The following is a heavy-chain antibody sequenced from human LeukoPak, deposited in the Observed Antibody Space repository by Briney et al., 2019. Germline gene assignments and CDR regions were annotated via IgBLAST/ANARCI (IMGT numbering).Heavy chain of an antibody. J-gene: IGHJ3*02. D-gene: IGHD3-22*01. CDR3: ARAPASYYDSSGYYGVSGAFDI. CDR1: GFTFSSYS. CDR2: ISSSSSYI. Sequence: TGGSLRLSCAASGFTFSSYSMNWVHQAPGKGLEWVSSISSSSSYIYYADSVKGRFTISRDNAKNSLYLQMNSLRAEDTAVYYCARAPASYYDSSGYYGVSGAFDIWGQGTMVTVSS. V-gene: IGHV3-21*01.